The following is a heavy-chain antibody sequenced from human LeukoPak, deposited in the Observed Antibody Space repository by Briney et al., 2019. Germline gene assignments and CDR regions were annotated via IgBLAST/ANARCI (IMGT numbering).Heavy chain of an antibody. V-gene: IGHV3-30*03. D-gene: IGHD6-19*01. CDR2: ISYDGSNK. J-gene: IGHJ3*02. Sequence: GGSLRLSCAASGFTFSSYGMHWVRQAPGKGLEWVAVISYDGSNKYYADSVKGRFTISRDNSKNTLYLQMNSLRAEDTAVYYCARDQLGVAGTLVDGFDIWGQGTMVTVSS. CDR1: GFTFSSYG. CDR3: ARDQLGVAGTLVDGFDI.